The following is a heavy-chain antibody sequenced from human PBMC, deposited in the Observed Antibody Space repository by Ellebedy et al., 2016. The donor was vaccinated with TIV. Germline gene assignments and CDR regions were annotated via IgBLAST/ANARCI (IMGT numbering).Heavy chain of an antibody. CDR1: GAPISSGTYF. CDR2: FYFGGSTQSGST. Sequence: SETLSLTCSVSGAPISSGTYFWVWIRQPPGAGLEWIGSFYFGGSTQSGSTHYNPSLESRVTISGDTSKNQFSLKLSAVTAADTAVYYCARGSGSLNGYFYFWGQGTLVTASS. J-gene: IGHJ4*02. V-gene: IGHV4-39*07. D-gene: IGHD1-26*01. CDR3: ARGSGSLNGYFYF.